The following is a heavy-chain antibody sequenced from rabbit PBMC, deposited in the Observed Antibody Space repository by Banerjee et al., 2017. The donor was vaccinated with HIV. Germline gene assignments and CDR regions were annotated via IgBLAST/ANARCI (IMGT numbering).Heavy chain of an antibody. Sequence: QEQLVESGGGLVQPEGSLTLTCKASGFTLSSSDYMCWVRQAPGKGLEWIGTIYTGDGNTYYASWAKGRFTISQTSSTAVTLQMTSLTAADTATYFCARGDYSRTWGLDYFNLWGPGTLVTVS. CDR3: ARGDYSRTWGLDYFNL. CDR1: GFTLSSSDY. J-gene: IGHJ4*01. D-gene: IGHD4-1*01. CDR2: IYTGDGNT. V-gene: IGHV1S45*01.